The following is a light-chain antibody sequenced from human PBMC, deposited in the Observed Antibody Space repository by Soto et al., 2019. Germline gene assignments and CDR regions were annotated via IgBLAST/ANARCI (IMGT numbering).Light chain of an antibody. J-gene: IGKJ1*01. CDR1: QSISSW. Sequence: DIPLTQSPSTLSGSAGDRVTISCRASQSISSWFAWYQQKPGEAPKLLIYKASTIKNGVPSRFSGSVSGTEFTLTISSLQPDDFAAYYCQHYNSYSEAFGQGTKVDMK. CDR3: QHYNSYSEA. V-gene: IGKV1-5*03. CDR2: KAS.